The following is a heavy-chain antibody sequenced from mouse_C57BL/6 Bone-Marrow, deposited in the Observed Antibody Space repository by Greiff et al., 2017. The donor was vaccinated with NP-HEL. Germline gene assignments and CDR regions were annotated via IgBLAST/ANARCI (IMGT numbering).Heavy chain of an antibody. CDR2: IWRGGGT. CDR1: GFSLTSYG. J-gene: IGHJ2*01. D-gene: IGHD1-1*01. CDR3: AKIRYYGFYFDY. V-gene: IGHV2-5*01. Sequence: QVQLQQSGPGLVQPSPSLSITCTVSGFSLTSYGVHWVRQSPGKGLEWLGVIWRGGGTDYNAAFLSRLSITKDNSKSQVFFKMNSLQADDTAIYYCAKIRYYGFYFDYWGQGTTLTVSS.